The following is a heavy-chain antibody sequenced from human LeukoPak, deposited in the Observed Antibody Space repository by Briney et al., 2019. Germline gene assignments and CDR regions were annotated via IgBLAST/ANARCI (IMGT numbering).Heavy chain of an antibody. CDR3: AKDRFGNKGYFDY. Sequence: GGSLRLSYAASGFTFSSYAMSWVRQAPGKGLEWVSVISGSGSSTSQVDSVKGRFTISRDNSKNTLYLQMNSLRAEDTAVYYCAKDRFGNKGYFDYWGQGTLVTVSS. J-gene: IGHJ4*02. CDR1: GFTFSSYA. D-gene: IGHD3-10*01. V-gene: IGHV3-23*01. CDR2: ISGSGSST.